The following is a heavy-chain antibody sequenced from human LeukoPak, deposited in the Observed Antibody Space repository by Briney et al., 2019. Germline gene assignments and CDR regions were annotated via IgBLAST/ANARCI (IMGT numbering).Heavy chain of an antibody. CDR1: GFTFSSYA. J-gene: IGHJ6*03. CDR3: ARGGTSGSYYNYYYYYYMDV. Sequence: GGSLRLSCAASGFTFSSYAMHWVRQAPGKGLEWVAVISYDGSNKYYADSVKGRFTISRDNSKNTLHLQMNSLRAEDTAVYYCARGGTSGSYYNYYYYYYMDVWGKGTTVTVSS. CDR2: ISYDGSNK. D-gene: IGHD3-10*01. V-gene: IGHV3-30*04.